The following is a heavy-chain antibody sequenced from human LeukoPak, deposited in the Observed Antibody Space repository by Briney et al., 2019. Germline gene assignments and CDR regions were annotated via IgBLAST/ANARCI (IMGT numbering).Heavy chain of an antibody. D-gene: IGHD6-19*01. CDR3: ARGSRLGRAVAGIVDY. CDR1: GFTFSSYS. V-gene: IGHV4-34*01. Sequence: GSLRLSCAASGFTFSSYSMNWVRQPPGKGLEWIGEINHSGSTNYNPSLKSRVTISVDTSKNQFSLKLSSVTAADTAVYYCARGSRLGRAVAGIVDYWGQGTLVTVSS. CDR2: INHSGST. J-gene: IGHJ4*02.